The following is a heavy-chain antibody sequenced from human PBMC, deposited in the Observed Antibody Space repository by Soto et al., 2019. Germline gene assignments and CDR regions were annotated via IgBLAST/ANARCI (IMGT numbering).Heavy chain of an antibody. D-gene: IGHD5-12*01. CDR2: INYSGNT. V-gene: IGHV4-59*08. CDR1: GGSSNRNY. Sequence: SETLSLTCTVSGGSSNRNYWNWIRQPPGKGLEWIGYINYSGNTNYNPSLKSRVTISIDTSKNQFSLKLSSVTAADTAIYYCARIPTRGDVDYFDYWGQGTLVTVSS. CDR3: ARIPTRGDVDYFDY. J-gene: IGHJ4*02.